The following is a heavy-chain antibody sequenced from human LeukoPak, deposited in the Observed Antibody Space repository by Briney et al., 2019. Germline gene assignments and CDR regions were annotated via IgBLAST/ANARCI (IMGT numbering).Heavy chain of an antibody. Sequence: PSETLSLTCTVSGGSISSSSYYWGWIRQPPGKGLEWIGYIYYSGSTNYSPSLKSRVTISVDTSKNQFSLKLSSVTAADTAVYYCARDSRSYYDSRGYYGTFDYWGQGTLVTVSS. CDR3: ARDSRSYYDSRGYYGTFDY. CDR1: GGSISSSSYY. CDR2: IYYSGST. J-gene: IGHJ4*02. D-gene: IGHD3-22*01. V-gene: IGHV4-61*01.